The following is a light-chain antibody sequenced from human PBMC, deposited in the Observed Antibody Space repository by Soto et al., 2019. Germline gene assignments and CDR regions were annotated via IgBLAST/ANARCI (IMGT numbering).Light chain of an antibody. Sequence: EIVLTQFPGALSLSPGERVTLSCRASQTVSNTYLAWYQQKSGQAPKFLIYGASSSTTGIPARFSGSGGATAFTIIISRLVPEDFAVDYCQQHGGFPPTFGGGTKVEIK. CDR2: GAS. CDR1: QTVSNTY. V-gene: IGKV3-20*01. J-gene: IGKJ4*01. CDR3: QQHGGFPPT.